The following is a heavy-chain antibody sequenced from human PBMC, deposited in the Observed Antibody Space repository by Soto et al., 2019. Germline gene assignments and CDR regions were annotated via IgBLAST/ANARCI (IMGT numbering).Heavy chain of an antibody. V-gene: IGHV1-46*01. J-gene: IGHJ4*02. CDR3: ARDPRPPYYYDSSGSLDY. CDR2: INPSGGST. Sequence: ASVKVSCKASGYTFTNYYMHWVRQAPGQGLGWMGIINPSGGSTSYAQKFQGRVTMTRDTSTSTVYMELSSLRSEDTAVYYCARDPRPPYYYDSSGSLDYWGQGTLVTVSS. D-gene: IGHD3-22*01. CDR1: GYTFTNYY.